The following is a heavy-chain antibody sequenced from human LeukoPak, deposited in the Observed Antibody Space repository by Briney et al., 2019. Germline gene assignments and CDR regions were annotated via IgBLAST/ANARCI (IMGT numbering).Heavy chain of an antibody. V-gene: IGHV1-8*01. CDR2: MNPNSGNT. CDR3: ARGRYDSSGYNY. CDR1: GFTFTSYD. J-gene: IGHJ4*02. Sequence: ASVKVSCKASGFTFTSYDINWVRQATGQGLEWMGWMNPNSGNTGYAQKFQGRVTMTRNTSISTAYMELSSLRSEDTAVYYCARGRYDSSGYNYWGQGTLVTVSS. D-gene: IGHD3-22*01.